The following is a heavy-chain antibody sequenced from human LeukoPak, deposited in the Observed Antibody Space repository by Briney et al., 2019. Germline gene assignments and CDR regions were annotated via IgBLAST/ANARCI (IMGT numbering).Heavy chain of an antibody. CDR2: ISYIGDET. Sequence: GGSLRLSCAGSGFTFSSYYMHWVRQAPGKGLEYVSAISYIGDETYYGNSAKGRFTISRDNSKNTLYLQMGSLRAEDTAVYYCARDPSVGGFSGSELDFWGQGTLVTVSS. CDR1: GFTFSSYY. D-gene: IGHD3-16*01. J-gene: IGHJ4*02. V-gene: IGHV3-64*01. CDR3: ARDPSVGGFSGSELDF.